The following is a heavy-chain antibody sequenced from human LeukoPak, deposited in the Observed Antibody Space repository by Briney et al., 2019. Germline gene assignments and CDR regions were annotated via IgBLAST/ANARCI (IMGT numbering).Heavy chain of an antibody. CDR1: GFTFDDYG. V-gene: IGHV3-20*01. D-gene: IGHD6-13*01. CDR3: ARVIAAAADDAFDI. CDR2: INWNGGST. Sequence: GGSLRLSCAAPGFTFDDYGMSWVRQAPGKGLEWVSGINWNGGSTGYADSVKGRFTISRDNAKNSLYLQMNSLRAEDTALYHCARVIAAAADDAFDIWGQGTMVTVSS. J-gene: IGHJ3*02.